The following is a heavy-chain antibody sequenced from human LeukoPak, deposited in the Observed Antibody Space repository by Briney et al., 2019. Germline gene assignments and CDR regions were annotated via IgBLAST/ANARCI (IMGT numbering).Heavy chain of an antibody. Sequence: GGSLRLSCAASGFTFSNAWMSWVRQAPGKGLEWVGRIKSKTDGGTTDYAAPVKGRFTISRDDSKNTLYLQMNSLKTEDTAMYYCTTGSSGWYTYYYYSMDVWGKGTTVTISS. D-gene: IGHD6-19*01. J-gene: IGHJ6*03. V-gene: IGHV3-15*01. CDR1: GFTFSNAW. CDR3: TTGSSGWYTYYYYSMDV. CDR2: IKSKTDGGTT.